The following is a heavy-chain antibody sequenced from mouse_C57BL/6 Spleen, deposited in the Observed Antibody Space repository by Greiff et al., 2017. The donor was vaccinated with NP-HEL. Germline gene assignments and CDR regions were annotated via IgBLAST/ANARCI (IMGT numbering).Heavy chain of an antibody. V-gene: IGHV1-5*01. J-gene: IGHJ3*01. CDR2: IYPGNSDT. CDR3: HYYGSSPWFAY. D-gene: IGHD1-1*01. CDR1: GYTFTSYW. Sequence: EVQLQQSGTVLARPGASVKMSCKTSGYTFTSYWMHWVKQRPGQGLEWIGAIYPGNSDTSYNQKFKGKAKMTAVTSASTAYMELSSLTNEDSAVYYCHYYGSSPWFAYWGQGTLVTVSA.